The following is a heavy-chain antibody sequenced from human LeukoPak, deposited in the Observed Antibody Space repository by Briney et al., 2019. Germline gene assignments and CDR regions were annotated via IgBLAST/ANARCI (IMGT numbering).Heavy chain of an antibody. CDR3: ARENSGSYREFDY. Sequence: SETLSLTCTVSGVSISSYYWSWIRQPPGKGLEWIGGIYTSGSTNYHASLKSRVSMSVDTSKNQFSLKLSSVTAADTAVFYCARENSGSYREFDYWGQGTLVTVSS. CDR1: GVSISSYY. D-gene: IGHD1-26*01. J-gene: IGHJ4*02. V-gene: IGHV4-4*07. CDR2: IYTSGST.